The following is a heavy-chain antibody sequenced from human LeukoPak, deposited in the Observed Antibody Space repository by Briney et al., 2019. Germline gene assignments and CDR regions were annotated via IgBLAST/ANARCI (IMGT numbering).Heavy chain of an antibody. J-gene: IGHJ5*02. V-gene: IGHV4-59*01. CDR1: GGSFSGYY. CDR3: ARATGRGIVVLPGASWYWFDP. Sequence: SETLSLTCAVYGGSFSGYYWSWIRQPPGKGLEWIGYIYYSGSTNYNPSLKRRVTISVDTSKNQFSLKLSSVTAADTAVYYCARATGRGIVVLPGASWYWFDPWGRGTLVTVSS. D-gene: IGHD2-2*01. CDR2: IYYSGST.